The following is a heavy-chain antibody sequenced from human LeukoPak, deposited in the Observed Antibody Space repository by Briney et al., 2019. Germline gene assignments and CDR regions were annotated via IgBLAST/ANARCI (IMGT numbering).Heavy chain of an antibody. Sequence: NSSGTLSLTCAVSGGSISSSNWWSWVRQPPGKGLEWIGEIYHSGSTNYNPSLKSRVTISVDTSKNQFSLKLSSVTAADTAVYYCARRGPPPSYGINVRPYNWFDPWGQGTLVTVSS. J-gene: IGHJ5*02. CDR3: ARRGPPPSYGINVRPYNWFDP. V-gene: IGHV4-4*02. CDR2: IYHSGST. CDR1: GGSISSSNW. D-gene: IGHD5-18*01.